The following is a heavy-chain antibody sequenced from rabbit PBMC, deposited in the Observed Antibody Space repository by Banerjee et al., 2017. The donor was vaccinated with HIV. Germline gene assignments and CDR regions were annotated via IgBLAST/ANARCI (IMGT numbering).Heavy chain of an antibody. V-gene: IGHV1S40*01. CDR2: IYVGSSGNT. CDR1: GISFSSSYW. CDR3: ARHETGTSGYRWTTRLAL. Sequence: QSLEESGGDLVKPGGSLTLTCTASGISFSSSYWIWWVRQAPGKGLEWIGCIYVGSSGNTVYATWAKGRFTISRTSSTTVALQMTSLTAADTATYFCARHETGTSGYRWTTRLALWGQGTLVTVS. J-gene: IGHJ3*01. D-gene: IGHD1-1*01.